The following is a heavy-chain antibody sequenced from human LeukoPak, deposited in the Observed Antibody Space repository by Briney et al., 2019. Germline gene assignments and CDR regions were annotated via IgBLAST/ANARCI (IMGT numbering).Heavy chain of an antibody. Sequence: ASVKVSCKASGYTFTIYSIHWVRQAPGQRLEWMGWINAGNGNTKYSQKFQGRVTITRDTSASTAYMELSSLRSEDTAVYFCARLGTAAPPYYFDYWGQGILVTVSS. V-gene: IGHV1-3*01. CDR1: GYTFTIYS. J-gene: IGHJ4*02. CDR3: ARLGTAAPPYYFDY. D-gene: IGHD6-13*01. CDR2: INAGNGNT.